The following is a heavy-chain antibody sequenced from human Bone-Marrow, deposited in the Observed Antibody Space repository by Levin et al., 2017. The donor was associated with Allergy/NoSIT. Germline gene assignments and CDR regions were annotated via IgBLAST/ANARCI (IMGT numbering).Heavy chain of an antibody. J-gene: IGHJ4*02. V-gene: IGHV3-11*01. CDR3: ARDFSRVTEY. CDR1: GFTFSDYY. D-gene: IGHD4-23*01. CDR2: ISDSGSSK. Sequence: GGSLRLSCEVSGFTFSDYYMSWIRQAPGKGLEWLSYISDSGSSKYYADSVKGRFTISRDNAKNSLYLHMNSLRAEDTAVYYCARDFSRVTEYWGQGTPVTVSS.